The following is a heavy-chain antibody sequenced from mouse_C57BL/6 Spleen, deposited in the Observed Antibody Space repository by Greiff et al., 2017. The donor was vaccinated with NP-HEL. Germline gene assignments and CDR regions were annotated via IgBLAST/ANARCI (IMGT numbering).Heavy chain of an antibody. J-gene: IGHJ4*01. Sequence: VQLQQSGAELVRPGASVKLSCTASGFNIKDDYMHWVKQRPEQGLEWIGWIDPENGDTEYASKFQGKATITADTSSNTAYLQLSSLTSEDTAVYYCTAAQATPGAMDYWGQGTSVTVSS. CDR1: GFNIKDDY. CDR2: IDPENGDT. CDR3: TAAQATPGAMDY. D-gene: IGHD3-2*02. V-gene: IGHV14-4*01.